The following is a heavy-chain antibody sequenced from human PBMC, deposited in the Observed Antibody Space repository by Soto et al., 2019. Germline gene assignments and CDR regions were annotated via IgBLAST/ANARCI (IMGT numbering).Heavy chain of an antibody. D-gene: IGHD5-18*01. V-gene: IGHV3-23*01. CDR3: AKPSRMVKYYYYYYGMDV. J-gene: IGHJ6*02. CDR1: GFTFSSYA. CDR2: ISGSGGST. Sequence: PGGSLRLSCAASGFTFSSYAMSWVRQAPGKGLEWVSAISGSGGSTYYADSVKGRFTISRDNSKNTLYLQMNSLRAEDTAVYYCAKPSRMVKYYYYYYGMDVWGQGTTVTVSS.